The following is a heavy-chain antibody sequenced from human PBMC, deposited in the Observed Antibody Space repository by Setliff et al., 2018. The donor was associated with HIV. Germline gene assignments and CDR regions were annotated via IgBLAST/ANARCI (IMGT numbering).Heavy chain of an antibody. J-gene: IGHJ3*02. Sequence: GGSLRLSCAASGFIVSSFWMNWVRQAPGKGLEWLANINEDGSERNCVDSVKGRFTISKDNAKNSLYLQMNSLRAEDTAVYYCARVGGHYFDSSGCFGIWGQGTMVTVSS. D-gene: IGHD3-22*01. CDR3: ARVGGHYFDSSGCFGI. V-gene: IGHV3-7*03. CDR1: GFIVSSFW. CDR2: INEDGSER.